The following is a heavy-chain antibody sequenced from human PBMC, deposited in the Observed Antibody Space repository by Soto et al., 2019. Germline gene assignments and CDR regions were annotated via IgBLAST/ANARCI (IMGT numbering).Heavy chain of an antibody. CDR1: GDSICSSNW. D-gene: IGHD3-22*01. J-gene: IGHJ3*02. V-gene: IGHV4-4*02. Sequence: SETLSLTCAVSGDSICSSNWGGWVRQPPGKGLEWIGEIYHSGSTNYNPSLKSRVTISVDKSKNQFSLKLSSVTAADTAVYYCARTYYYDASGTFDIWGQGTMVTV. CDR2: IYHSGST. CDR3: ARTYYYDASGTFDI.